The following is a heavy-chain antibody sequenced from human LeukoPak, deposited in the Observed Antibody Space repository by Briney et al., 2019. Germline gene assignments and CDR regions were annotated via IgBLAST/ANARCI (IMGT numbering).Heavy chain of an antibody. V-gene: IGHV3-23*01. CDR2: ISGSGGIA. D-gene: IGHD6-19*01. Sequence: GGSLRLSCAASRFTFTSYAMSWVRQAPGKGREWVSAISGSGGIAYYGDSVKGRFTISRDNSRKTLYLQMSSLRADDTAIYYCAKTAYSGGWGAFDIWGQGTMVTVSS. CDR3: AKTAYSGGWGAFDI. CDR1: RFTFTSYA. J-gene: IGHJ3*02.